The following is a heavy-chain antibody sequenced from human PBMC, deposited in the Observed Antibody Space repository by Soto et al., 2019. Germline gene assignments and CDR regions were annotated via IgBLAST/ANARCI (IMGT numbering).Heavy chain of an antibody. CDR3: ATACYYGRASDGIEY. J-gene: IGHJ3*01. V-gene: IGHV1-2*04. CDR2: MNPKSGGA. Sequence: QVHLVQSGAEVKKPGASVKVSCKASGYTFTGYYIHWVRQAPGQGLEWMGWMNPKSGGAIIAQNFQCWVTSTRDSSIRTTYMELSNVRSNETGVYSCATACYYGRASDGIEYWGQGTRV. CDR1: GYTFTGYY. D-gene: IGHD3-10*01.